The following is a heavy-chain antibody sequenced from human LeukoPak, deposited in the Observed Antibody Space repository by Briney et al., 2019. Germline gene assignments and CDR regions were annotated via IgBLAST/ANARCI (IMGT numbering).Heavy chain of an antibody. Sequence: GGSLRLSCTASGFTFGDYAMSWVRQAPGKGLEWVGFIKSKAYGGTTEYAASVKGRSTISRDDSKSIAYLQMNSLKTEDTAVYYCTRVGRAVAGHYYYYYMDVWGKGTTVTVSS. J-gene: IGHJ6*03. CDR2: IKSKAYGGTT. CDR1: GFTFGDYA. D-gene: IGHD6-19*01. V-gene: IGHV3-49*04. CDR3: TRVGRAVAGHYYYYYMDV.